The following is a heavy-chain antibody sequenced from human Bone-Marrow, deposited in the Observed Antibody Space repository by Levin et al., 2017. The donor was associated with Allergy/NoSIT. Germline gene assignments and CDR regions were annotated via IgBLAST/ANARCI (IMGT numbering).Heavy chain of an antibody. CDR2: IWYDGSKK. V-gene: IGHV3-33*01. D-gene: IGHD1-26*01. Sequence: GGSLRLSCEVSGFTFRTHGMHWVRQAPGKGLEWVALIWYDGSKKYYADSVKGRFTISRDNSRKTLYLQMNSLRAEDTAVYHCAGGDSGSYHFDYWGQGTLVSVSS. CDR3: AGGDSGSYHFDY. CDR1: GFTFRTHG. J-gene: IGHJ4*02.